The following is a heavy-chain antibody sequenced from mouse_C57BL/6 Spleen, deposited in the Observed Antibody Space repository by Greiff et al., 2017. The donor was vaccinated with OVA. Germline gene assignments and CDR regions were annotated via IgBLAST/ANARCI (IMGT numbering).Heavy chain of an antibody. D-gene: IGHD2-4*01. Sequence: QVHVKQPGAELVKPGASVKLSCKASGYTFTSYWMHWVKQRPGQGLEWIGMIHPNSGSTNYNEKFKSKATLTVDKSSSTAYMQLSSLTSEDSAVYYCARDDYDDYYAMDYWGQGTSVTVSS. CDR2: IHPNSGST. CDR1: GYTFTSYW. CDR3: ARDDYDDYYAMDY. V-gene: IGHV1-64*01. J-gene: IGHJ4*01.